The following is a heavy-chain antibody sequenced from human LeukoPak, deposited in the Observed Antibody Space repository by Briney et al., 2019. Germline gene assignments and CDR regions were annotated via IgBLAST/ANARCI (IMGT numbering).Heavy chain of an antibody. J-gene: IGHJ6*03. D-gene: IGHD3-16*01. CDR3: ARDPTPISKVGIGGYYYYMDV. CDR1: GYTFTSYG. CDR2: ISAYNGNT. V-gene: IGHV1-18*01. Sequence: ASVKVSCKASGYTFTSYGISWVRQAPAQGLDGMGWISAYNGNTNYAQKLQGRVTMTTDTSTSTAYMELRSLRSDDTAVYYCARDPTPISKVGIGGYYYYMDVWGKGTTVTVSS.